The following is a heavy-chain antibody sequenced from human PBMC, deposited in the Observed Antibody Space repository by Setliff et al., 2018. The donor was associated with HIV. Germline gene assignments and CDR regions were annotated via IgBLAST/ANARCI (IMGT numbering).Heavy chain of an antibody. V-gene: IGHV1-69*13. D-gene: IGHD3-10*01. CDR2: IITLFGTA. J-gene: IGHJ6*03. CDR3: ARVPGARPYYYYYMDV. Sequence: SVKVSCKAAGGTFSGHAINWVRQAPGQGVEWMGEIITLFGTAHYAQRFQGRVTITADHSTSTAYMELSRLKSADTAVYYCARVPGARPYYYYYMDVWGKGTTVTVSS. CDR1: GGTFSGHA.